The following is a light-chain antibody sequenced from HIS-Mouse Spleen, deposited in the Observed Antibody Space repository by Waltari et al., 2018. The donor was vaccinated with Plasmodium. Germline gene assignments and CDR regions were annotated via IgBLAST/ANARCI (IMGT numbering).Light chain of an antibody. J-gene: IGLJ3*02. Sequence: SYELTQPPSVSVSPGQTARITCSGDALPKKYAYWYQQKSGKAPVRVIYEDSKRPSGIPEIFSGSSSGTMATVTISGAQVEDEADYDCYSTDSSGNHRVFGGGTKLTVL. V-gene: IGLV3-10*01. CDR1: ALPKKY. CDR3: YSTDSSGNHRV. CDR2: EDS.